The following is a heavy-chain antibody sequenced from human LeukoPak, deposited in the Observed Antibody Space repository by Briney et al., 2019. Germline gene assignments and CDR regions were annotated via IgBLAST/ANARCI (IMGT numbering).Heavy chain of an antibody. V-gene: IGHV4-4*07. D-gene: IGHD1-26*01. J-gene: IGHJ2*01. CDR3: ARDRLGATGHWRVDV. Sequence: SETLSLTCTVSGGSFSSYYWTWIRQPAGKGLEWIGRIYNSGTTNYSPSVESRVTMSLDTSKNRFSLSLSSVTAADTAVYYCARDRLGATGHWRVDVWGRGTLVTVSS. CDR1: GGSFSSYY. CDR2: IYNSGTT.